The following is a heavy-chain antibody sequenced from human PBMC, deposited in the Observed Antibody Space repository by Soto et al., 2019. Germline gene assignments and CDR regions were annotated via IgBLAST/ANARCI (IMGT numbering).Heavy chain of an antibody. CDR3: TRGPRPISTGTGAY. Sequence: GGSLRLSCAASGFIFKMYWMHWVRQSPGKGLVWISRIYNDGTYSDYADSVRGRSTISRDNVNDTLYLQMNNLRAEDSGLYYCTRGPRPISTGTGAYWGQGTQVTVSS. J-gene: IGHJ4*02. D-gene: IGHD3-10*01. CDR1: GFIFKMYW. CDR2: IYNDGTYS. V-gene: IGHV3-74*01.